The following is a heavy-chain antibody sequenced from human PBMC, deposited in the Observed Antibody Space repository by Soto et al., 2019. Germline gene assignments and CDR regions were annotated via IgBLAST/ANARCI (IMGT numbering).Heavy chain of an antibody. CDR3: AYHGGGYSSFDY. CDR2: ISGSGGST. CDR1: GFTFSSYA. J-gene: IGHJ4*02. Sequence: EVQLLESGGGLVQPGGSLRLSCAASGFTFSSYAMSWVRQAPGEGLEWVSAISGSGGSTYYADSVKGRFTISRDNSKNPLYLQMNSLRAEDTAVYYCAYHGGGYSSFDYWVQGTLVTVSS. D-gene: IGHD3-22*01. V-gene: IGHV3-23*01.